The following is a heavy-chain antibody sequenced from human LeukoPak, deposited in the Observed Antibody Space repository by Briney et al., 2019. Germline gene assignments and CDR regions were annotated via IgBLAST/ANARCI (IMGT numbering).Heavy chain of an antibody. CDR3: AKISPYYYDSSRYYP. V-gene: IGHV3-23*01. CDR1: GFXFSSSA. D-gene: IGHD3-22*01. CDR2: ISGSGVSK. J-gene: IGHJ5*02. Sequence: GGSLRLSCAASGFXFSSSAISWVRQAPGKGQEWVSAISGSGVSKYYADSVKGRFTISIDNSKNTVYLQMNGLRAEDTAVYYCAKISPYYYDSSRYYPWGQGTLVTVSS.